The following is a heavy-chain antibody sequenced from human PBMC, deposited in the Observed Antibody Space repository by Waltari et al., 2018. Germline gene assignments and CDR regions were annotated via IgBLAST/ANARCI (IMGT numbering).Heavy chain of an antibody. CDR2: IYGGSDST. V-gene: IGHV4-28*03. CDR1: GYSISSSYG. Sequence: QVQLQESGPGLVKPSETLFLTCAVSGYSISSSYGWGWIRQPPGRGLEWIGQIYGGSDSTYYNPSLKSRVTISKDTPKNQFSLKLNSVTAADTAVYYCARVPLVGSTPYFDWWGQGVLVTVSP. D-gene: IGHD1-26*01. CDR3: ARVPLVGSTPYFDW. J-gene: IGHJ4*02.